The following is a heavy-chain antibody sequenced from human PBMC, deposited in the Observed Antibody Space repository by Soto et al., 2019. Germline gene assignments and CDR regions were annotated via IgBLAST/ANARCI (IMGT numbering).Heavy chain of an antibody. D-gene: IGHD5-12*01. J-gene: IGHJ4*02. V-gene: IGHV3-11*01. CDR3: ARDGGLVASGVGYYYDY. Sequence: QVQLVESGGGFVKPGGSLRLSCAASGFTFNDYYMSGIRQASGKGPEWISYITNDGSTDYADSVKGRFTISRDNAKNSLYLQMNSLRAEDTGVYYCARDGGLVASGVGYYYDYWGQGTLVIV. CDR2: ITNDGST. CDR1: GFTFNDYY.